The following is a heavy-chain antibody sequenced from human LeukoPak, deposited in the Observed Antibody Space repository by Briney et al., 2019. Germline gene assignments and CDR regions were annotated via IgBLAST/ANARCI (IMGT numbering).Heavy chain of an antibody. CDR3: ARDINGYYYDSHGYYPTDL. V-gene: IGHV1-18*01. CDR1: GYIFTSYD. CDR2: IGVYNGNT. J-gene: IGHJ5*02. D-gene: IGHD3-22*01. Sequence: ASVKVSCKASGYIFTSYDISWVRQAPGQGLEWMGWIGVYNGNTNYPQRLQGRVTMTTDTSTTTAYMELRSLRTDDTAVYYCARDINGYYYDSHGYYPTDLWGQGTLVTVSS.